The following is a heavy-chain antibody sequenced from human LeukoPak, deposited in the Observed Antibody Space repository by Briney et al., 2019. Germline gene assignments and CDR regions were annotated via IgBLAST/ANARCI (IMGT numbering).Heavy chain of an antibody. CDR2: IYPGDSDT. D-gene: IGHD5-18*01. CDR1: GNSFLSYW. J-gene: IGHJ4*02. CDR3: ARHRGYSYSHIDY. V-gene: IGHV5-51*01. Sequence: GESLKISCKGSGNSFLSYWIGWVRQLPGKGLEWMGIIYPGDSDTRYSPSFQGQVTISADQSINTAYLQWSSLKASDTAMYYCARHRGYSYSHIDYWGPGTLVTVSS.